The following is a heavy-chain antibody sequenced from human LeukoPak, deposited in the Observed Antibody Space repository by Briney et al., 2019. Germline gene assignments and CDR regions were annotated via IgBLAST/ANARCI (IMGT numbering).Heavy chain of an antibody. CDR3: AREMATGGVTVK. J-gene: IGHJ4*02. D-gene: IGHD3-16*02. V-gene: IGHV4-39*07. Sequence: SETLSLTCTVSGGSISSSSYYWGWIRQPPGKGLEWIGSIYYSGSTYYNPSLKSRVTISVDTSKNQFSLKLSSVTAADTAVYYCAREMATGGVTVKWGQGTLVTVSS. CDR1: GGSISSSSYY. CDR2: IYYSGST.